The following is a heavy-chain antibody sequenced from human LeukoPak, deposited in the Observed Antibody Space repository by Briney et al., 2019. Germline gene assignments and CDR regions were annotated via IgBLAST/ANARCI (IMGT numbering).Heavy chain of an antibody. D-gene: IGHD3-22*01. CDR1: GYTFTSYG. CDR3: ARDSREHYHDSSGRFNWFDP. J-gene: IGHJ5*02. Sequence: ASVKVSCKASGYTFTSYGISWVRQAPGQGLEWMGWISAYNGNTNYAQKLQGRVTMTTDTSTSTAYMELRSLRSDDTAVYYCARDSREHYHDSSGRFNWFDPWGQGTLVTVSS. CDR2: ISAYNGNT. V-gene: IGHV1-18*01.